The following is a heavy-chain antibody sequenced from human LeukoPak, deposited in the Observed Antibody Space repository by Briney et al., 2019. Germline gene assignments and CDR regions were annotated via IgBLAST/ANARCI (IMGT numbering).Heavy chain of an antibody. D-gene: IGHD1-14*01. CDR1: GYTFIGYY. CDR2: ITSDGGST. CDR3: ARTTTSHGDY. J-gene: IGHJ4*02. V-gene: IGHV1-2*02. Sequence: ASVKLSCTTSGYTFIGYYMHWVRQAPGQGLEWMAWITSDGGSTNYAQKFQGRVTLTRDTSISTVYMELSGLRSDDTAVYYCARTTTSHGDYWGQGTLVTVSS.